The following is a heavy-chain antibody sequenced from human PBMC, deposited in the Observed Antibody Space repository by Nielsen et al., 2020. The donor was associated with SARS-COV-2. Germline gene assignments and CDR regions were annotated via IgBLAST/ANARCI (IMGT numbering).Heavy chain of an antibody. J-gene: IGHJ6*02. CDR1: GGSISSYS. V-gene: IGHV4-59*13. D-gene: IGHD3-10*02. CDR3: ARDSGPLLLGELLSDPVYYYYVIDV. CDR2: LYYSGST. Sequence: SETLSLTCTVSGGSISSYSWSWIRQPPGKGLEWIGYLYYSGSTNYNPYLKSRVTIPVDTSKNTFSLKLSSVTAADTALYYCARDSGPLLLGELLSDPVYYYYVIDVWGQGTTVTVSS.